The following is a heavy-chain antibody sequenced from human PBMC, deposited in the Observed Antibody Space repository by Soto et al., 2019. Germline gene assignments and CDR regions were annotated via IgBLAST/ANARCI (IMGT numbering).Heavy chain of an antibody. CDR2: ISYDGSNK. D-gene: IGHD3-10*01. CDR3: ARGTEYGSGSYYFDY. CDR1: GFTFSSYG. Sequence: QVQLVESGGGVVQPGRSLRLSCAASGFTFSSYGMHWVRQAPGKGLEWVAVISYDGSNKYYADSVKGRFTISRDNSKNTLYLQMNSLRAEDTAVYYCARGTEYGSGSYYFDYWGQGTLVTVSS. V-gene: IGHV3-30*03. J-gene: IGHJ4*02.